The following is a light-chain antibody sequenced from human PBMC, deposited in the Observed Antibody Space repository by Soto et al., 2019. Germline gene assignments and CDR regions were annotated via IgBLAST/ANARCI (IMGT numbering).Light chain of an antibody. CDR1: QSLATSY. CDR3: QQYDRSPLT. CDR2: GAS. V-gene: IGKV3-20*01. J-gene: IGKJ1*01. Sequence: EIVLTQSPGTLSLSPGQSATLSCRASQSLATSYLAWYQQKPGQTPRLLIYGASSRATGIPDRFSGSGSGKDFTLTINRLEPEDFAVYYCQQYDRSPLTFGQGTTVEI.